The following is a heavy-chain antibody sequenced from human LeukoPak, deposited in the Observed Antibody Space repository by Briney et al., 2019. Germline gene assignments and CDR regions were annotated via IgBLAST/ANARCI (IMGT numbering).Heavy chain of an antibody. D-gene: IGHD2-2*01. Sequence: GGSLRLSCAASGFTFSSYGMHWVRQAPGKGLEWVAVISYDGSNKYYADSVKGRFTISRDNSKNTLYLQMNSLGAEDTAVYYCATAGSTGEDNWFDPWGQGTLVTVSS. V-gene: IGHV3-30*03. CDR2: ISYDGSNK. CDR1: GFTFSSYG. CDR3: ATAGSTGEDNWFDP. J-gene: IGHJ5*02.